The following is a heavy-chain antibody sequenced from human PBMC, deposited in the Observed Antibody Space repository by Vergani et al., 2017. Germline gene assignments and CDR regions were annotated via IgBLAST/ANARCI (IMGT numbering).Heavy chain of an antibody. CDR3: SRGRGYSFGYSDY. D-gene: IGHD5-18*01. Sequence: EVQLLESGGGLVQPGGSLRLSCAASGFGFSTHTMTWVRQAPGKGLEWVAFIRNKAYGGTTEYAASVKGRFTISRDDSKRLAYLQLSGLKTEDTAVYFCSRGRGYSFGYSDYWGQGTLVTVSS. V-gene: IGHV3-49*04. CDR1: GFGFSTHT. CDR2: IRNKAYGGTT. J-gene: IGHJ4*02.